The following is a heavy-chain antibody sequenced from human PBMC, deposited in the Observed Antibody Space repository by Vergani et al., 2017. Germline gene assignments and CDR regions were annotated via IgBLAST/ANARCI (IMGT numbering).Heavy chain of an antibody. CDR1: GGTFSSYA. J-gene: IGHJ6*02. CDR3: AREVCGGDCSHFSGYYYGMDV. CDR2: IIPIFGTA. Sequence: QVQLVQSGAEVKKPGSSVKVSCKASGGTFSSYAISWVRQAPGQGLEWMGRIIPIFGTANYAQKFQGRVTITADESTSTAYMELSSLRSEDTAVYYCAREVCGGDCSHFSGYYYGMDVWGQGTTVTVSS. D-gene: IGHD2-21*02. V-gene: IGHV1-69*18.